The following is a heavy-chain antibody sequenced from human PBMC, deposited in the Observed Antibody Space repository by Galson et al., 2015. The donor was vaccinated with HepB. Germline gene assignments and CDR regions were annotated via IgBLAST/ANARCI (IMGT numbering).Heavy chain of an antibody. Sequence: SLRLSCAASGFTFSSYSMNWVRQAPGMGLEWVSSISSSSSYIYYADSVKGRFTISRDNAKNSLYLQMNSLRAEDTAVYYCAREWLGEYCSGGSCPAWGQGTLVTVSS. CDR3: AREWLGEYCSGGSCPA. CDR1: GFTFSSYS. CDR2: ISSSSSYI. D-gene: IGHD2-15*01. J-gene: IGHJ5*02. V-gene: IGHV3-21*01.